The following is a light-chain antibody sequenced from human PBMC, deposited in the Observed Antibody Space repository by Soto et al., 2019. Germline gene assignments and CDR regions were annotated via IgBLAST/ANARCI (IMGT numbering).Light chain of an antibody. CDR3: SSYVSNVI. Sequence: QSVLTQPASVSGSPGQSITISCTGTSSDVGGYKYISWYQQHPGKAPKLMIYEVDNRPSGVSNRFSGSKSGNTASLTISGLQAEDEADYYRSSYVSNVIFGGGTKLTVL. J-gene: IGLJ2*01. V-gene: IGLV2-14*03. CDR1: SSDVGGYKY. CDR2: EVD.